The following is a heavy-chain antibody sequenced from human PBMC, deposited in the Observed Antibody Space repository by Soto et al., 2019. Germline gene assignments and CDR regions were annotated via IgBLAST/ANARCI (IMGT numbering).Heavy chain of an antibody. CDR3: GGGGAPIDL. CDR1: GYTFTNFG. V-gene: IGHV1-18*01. D-gene: IGHD3-16*01. J-gene: IGHJ4*02. Sequence: QVQLVQSGAEVKKPGASVKVSCKASGYTFTNFGISWVRQAPGQGLEWMGWISAYNGNTNYAQKFQGRVTMTTDTSTGKSYMGVESLRFGGTAVYFLGGGGAPIDLWGQGTPVPLSP. CDR2: ISAYNGNT.